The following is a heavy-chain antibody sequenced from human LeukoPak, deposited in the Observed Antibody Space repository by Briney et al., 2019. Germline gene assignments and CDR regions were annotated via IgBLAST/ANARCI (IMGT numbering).Heavy chain of an antibody. D-gene: IGHD5-12*01. J-gene: IGHJ4*02. Sequence: GGSLRLSCAASGFTFSSYSMNWVRQAPGKGLEWVSFISSSSSSINYADSVKGRFTISRDNAKNSLYLQINSLRADDTAIYYCARDSGRFYIDYWGQGTLVTVSS. V-gene: IGHV3-21*04. CDR3: ARDSGRFYIDY. CDR1: GFTFSSYS. CDR2: ISSSSSSI.